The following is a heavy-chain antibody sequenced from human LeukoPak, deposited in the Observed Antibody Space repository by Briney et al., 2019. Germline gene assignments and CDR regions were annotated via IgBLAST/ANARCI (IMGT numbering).Heavy chain of an antibody. CDR3: ARAEIELQWFGKSKPKWFDY. CDR1: GGSFSGYY. D-gene: IGHD3-10*01. V-gene: IGHV4-34*01. CDR2: INHGGDT. Sequence: PSETLSLTCAVYGGSFSGYYWNWIRQPPGKGLEWIGEINHGGDTNYNPSLKSRVTISVDTSKKQFSLKVRSVTAAETAVYYCARAEIELQWFGKSKPKWFDYWGQGTLVTVSS. J-gene: IGHJ4*02.